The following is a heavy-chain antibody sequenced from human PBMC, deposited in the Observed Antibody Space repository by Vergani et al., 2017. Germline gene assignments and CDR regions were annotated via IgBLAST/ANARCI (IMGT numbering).Heavy chain of an antibody. Sequence: QVQLVESGGGLVKPGGSLRLSCAASGFTFSDYYMSWIRQAPGKGLEWVSYISSSGSTIYYADSVKGRFTISRDNAKNSLYLQMNSLRAEDTAVYYCARKHISNYYDSXGYYYMCYYYGMDVWGQGTTVTVSS. J-gene: IGHJ6*02. CDR2: ISSSGSTI. D-gene: IGHD3-22*01. V-gene: IGHV3-11*01. CDR3: ARKHISNYYDSXGYYYMCYYYGMDV. CDR1: GFTFSDYY.